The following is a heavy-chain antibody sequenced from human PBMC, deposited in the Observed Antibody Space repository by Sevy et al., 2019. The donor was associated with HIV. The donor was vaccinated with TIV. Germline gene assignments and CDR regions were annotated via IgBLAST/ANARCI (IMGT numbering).Heavy chain of an antibody. CDR1: GFTFNFFS. J-gene: IGHJ1*01. CDR2: ISFDGSNE. CDR3: ALERLSSAVAEYFHN. Sequence: GGSLRLSCAASGFTFNFFSMHWVRQAPGKGLEWVATISFDGSNEHYADSVKGRFTISRDNSKNSQFLQMNSLRADDSAVYYCALERLSSAVAEYFHNWGQGTLVTVSS. D-gene: IGHD1-1*01. V-gene: IGHV3-30-3*01.